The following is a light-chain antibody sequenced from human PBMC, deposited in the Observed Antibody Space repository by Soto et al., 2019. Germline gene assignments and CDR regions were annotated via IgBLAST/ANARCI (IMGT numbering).Light chain of an antibody. V-gene: IGLV2-14*01. J-gene: IGLJ1*01. CDR3: SSYTSSRAYV. CDR2: EVS. Sequence: QSVLTQPASVSGSPGQSITISCTGTSSDVGGYNYVSWYQQQSGKAPKLMIHEVSNRPSGVSSRFSGSKSGNTASLTISGRQAEDEADYYCSSYTSSRAYVFGIGTKLTVL. CDR1: SSDVGGYNY.